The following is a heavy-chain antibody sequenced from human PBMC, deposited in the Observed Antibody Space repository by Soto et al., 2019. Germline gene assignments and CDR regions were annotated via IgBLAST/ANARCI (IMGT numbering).Heavy chain of an antibody. D-gene: IGHD2-15*01. CDR3: ARCYCSIGSCYACWHLDL. V-gene: IGHV1-18*01. CDR2: ISPSTGDT. CDR1: GYTFTNYA. J-gene: IGHJ2*01. Sequence: QVHLVQSGAEVKEPGASVKVSCQASGYTFTNYAICWVRQAPGQGLQWMGWISPSTGDTDQAQGVQDRATMILDTSTNTANMELRSLGTDDTAVYYCARCYCSIGSCYACWHLDLWGPVTLVTVSS.